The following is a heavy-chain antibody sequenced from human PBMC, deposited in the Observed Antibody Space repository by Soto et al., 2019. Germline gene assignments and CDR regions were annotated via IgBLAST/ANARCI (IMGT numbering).Heavy chain of an antibody. Sequence: SETLSLTCTVSGGSISSSSYYWGWIRQPLGKGLEWIGSIYYSGSTYYNPSLKSRVTISVDTSKNQFSLKLSSVTAADTAVYYCARQTVYYYDSSGYHFFDYWGQGTLVTVSS. V-gene: IGHV4-39*01. CDR3: ARQTVYYYDSSGYHFFDY. CDR2: IYYSGST. J-gene: IGHJ4*02. D-gene: IGHD3-22*01. CDR1: GGSISSSSYY.